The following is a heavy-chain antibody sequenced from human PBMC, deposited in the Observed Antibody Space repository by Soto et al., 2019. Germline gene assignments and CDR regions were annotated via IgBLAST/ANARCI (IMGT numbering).Heavy chain of an antibody. J-gene: IGHJ6*02. Sequence: SCAASGFRFSNYDMSWVRQAPGKGLEWVSAISAYGDSTYYADSVKGRFTISRDNSKSTLYLQMNSLRAEDTAVYYCDNRDTSMIMRYYHGMDVWGQGTTVTVSS. D-gene: IGHD5-18*01. CDR2: ISAYGDST. CDR1: GFRFSNYD. CDR3: DNRDTSMIMRYYHGMDV. V-gene: IGHV3-23*01.